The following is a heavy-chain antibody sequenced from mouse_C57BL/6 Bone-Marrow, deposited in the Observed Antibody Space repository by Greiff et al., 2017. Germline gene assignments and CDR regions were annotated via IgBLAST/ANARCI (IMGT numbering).Heavy chain of an antibody. CDR3: ARSNPYGNYFDY. CDR1: GYTFTSYW. J-gene: IGHJ2*01. D-gene: IGHD2-1*01. Sequence: VQLQQPGAELVKPGASVKMSCKASGYTFTSYWITWVKQRPGQGLEWIGDIYPGSGSTNYNEKFKSKATLTVDTSSSTAYMQLSSLTSEDSAVYYCARSNPYGNYFDYWGQGTTLTVSS. V-gene: IGHV1-55*01. CDR2: IYPGSGST.